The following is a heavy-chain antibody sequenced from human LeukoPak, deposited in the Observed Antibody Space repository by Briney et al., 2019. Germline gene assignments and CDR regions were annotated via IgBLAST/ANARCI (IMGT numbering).Heavy chain of an antibody. J-gene: IGHJ6*03. CDR3: AREGRVVQGSTSIYYMDV. Sequence: SETLSLTCTVSGGSISSYYWSWIRQPAGKGLEWIGRIYTSGSTYYNPSLKSRVTISVDTSKNQFSLKLRSVTAADTAVYYCAREGRVVQGSTSIYYMDVWGKGTTVTVSS. V-gene: IGHV4-4*07. CDR1: GGSISSYY. CDR2: IYTSGST. D-gene: IGHD2-2*01.